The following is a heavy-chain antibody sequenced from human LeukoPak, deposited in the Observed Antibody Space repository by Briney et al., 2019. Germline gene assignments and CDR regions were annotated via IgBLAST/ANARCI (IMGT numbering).Heavy chain of an antibody. J-gene: IGHJ4*02. CDR1: GFTFSSYA. CDR3: ARDEWLDY. V-gene: IGHV3-30-3*01. D-gene: IGHD3-3*01. Sequence: GRSLRLSCAASGFTFSSYAVHWVRQAPGKGLEWVAVISYDGSNKYYADSVKGRFTISRDNSKNTLYLQMNSLRAEDTAVYYCARDEWLDYWGQGTLVTVSS. CDR2: ISYDGSNK.